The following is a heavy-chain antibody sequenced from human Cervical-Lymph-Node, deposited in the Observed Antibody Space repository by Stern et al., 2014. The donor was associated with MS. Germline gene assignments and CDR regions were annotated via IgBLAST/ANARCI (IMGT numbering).Heavy chain of an antibody. CDR1: GFSFRDHY. CDR2: IRGGGTFV. J-gene: IGHJ4*02. V-gene: IGHV3-11*01. Sequence: QVQLVESGGGLVKPGGSLRLSCVASGFSFRDHYMSWIRQAPGKGLECISYIRGGGTFVNYADSVKGRFTISRDNAKDSLYLQMDSLRAEDAAVYYCSREPRLTDYWGQGTLVSVSS. CDR3: SREPRLTDY. D-gene: IGHD2-21*01.